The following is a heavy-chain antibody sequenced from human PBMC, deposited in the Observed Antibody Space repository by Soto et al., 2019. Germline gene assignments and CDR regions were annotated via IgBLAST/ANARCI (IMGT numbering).Heavy chain of an antibody. V-gene: IGHV4-34*01. CDR3: VRSSIEPRIFMYPFDY. D-gene: IGHD6-6*01. Sequence: SETLSLTCAVHGGSFRDYYCTWVRQPPGKELKWIEEINHSGTTNYIPSLKSRVTISVDTSTNQFSLKLTSVTAADTAVYFCVRSSIEPRIFMYPFDYWGLGTLVTVS. J-gene: IGHJ4*02. CDR2: INHSGTT. CDR1: GGSFRDYY.